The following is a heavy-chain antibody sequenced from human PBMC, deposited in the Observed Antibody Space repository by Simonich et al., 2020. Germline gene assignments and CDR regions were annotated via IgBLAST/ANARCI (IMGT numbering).Heavy chain of an antibody. D-gene: IGHD7-27*01. CDR2: SSSSSRYI. Sequence: EVQLVESGGGLVKPGGSLRLSCAASGFTFSSYSMNWVRQAPGKGLEWVSSSSSSSRYIYYADSVKGRFTISRDNAKNSLYLQMNSLRAEDTAVYYCARSHWGSPIDYWGQGTLVTVSS. CDR1: GFTFSSYS. V-gene: IGHV3-21*01. J-gene: IGHJ4*02. CDR3: ARSHWGSPIDY.